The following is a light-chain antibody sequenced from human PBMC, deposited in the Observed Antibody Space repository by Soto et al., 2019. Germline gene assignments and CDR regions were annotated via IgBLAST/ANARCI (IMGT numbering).Light chain of an antibody. Sequence: QSALTQPASVSGSPGQSITIACTGTNRDVGSYNLVSWYQQRPGEAPKLIISEVRNRPSGISYRFTGSKSGNTASLTISGLQAEDEADYYCSSYTTTSTLVFGGGTKPTV. J-gene: IGLJ3*02. V-gene: IGLV2-14*01. CDR2: EVR. CDR1: NRDVGSYNL. CDR3: SSYTTTSTLV.